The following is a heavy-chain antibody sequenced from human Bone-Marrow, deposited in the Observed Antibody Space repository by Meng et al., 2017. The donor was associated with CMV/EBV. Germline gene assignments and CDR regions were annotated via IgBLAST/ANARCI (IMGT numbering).Heavy chain of an antibody. CDR2: IGTAGDT. J-gene: IGHJ6*02. Sequence: GGSLKISCSACGFTFSSYDLHWVRQATGKGLEWVSAIGTAGDTYYPGSVKGQFTISRENAKNSLYLQMNSLRAGDTAVYYCARGCGTSCYYGMDVWGQGTTVTVSS. CDR3: ARGCGTSCYYGMDV. D-gene: IGHD2-2*01. V-gene: IGHV3-13*03. CDR1: GFTFSSYD.